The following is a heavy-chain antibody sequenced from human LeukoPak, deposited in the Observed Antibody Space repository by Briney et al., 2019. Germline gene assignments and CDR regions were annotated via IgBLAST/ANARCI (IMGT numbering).Heavy chain of an antibody. V-gene: IGHV3-30*04. CDR2: ISYDGSNK. D-gene: IGHD3-9*01. CDR3: ARSRYFDWLCPFDY. J-gene: IGHJ4*02. CDR1: GFTFSSYA. Sequence: PGRSLRLSCAASGFTFSSYAMHWVRRAPGKGLEWVAVISYDGSNKYYADSVKGRFTISRDNSKNTLYLQMNSLRAEDTAVYYCARSRYFDWLCPFDYWGQGTLVTVSS.